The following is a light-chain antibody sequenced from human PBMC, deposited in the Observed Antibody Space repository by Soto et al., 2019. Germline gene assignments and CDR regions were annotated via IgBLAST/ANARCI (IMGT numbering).Light chain of an antibody. CDR2: GAS. Sequence: EIRVNPSPDTLSVSPGERATPSRMASQSVSSNLAWYQQKPGQAPRLLIYGASTRATGIPARFSGSGSGTDFSLTISSLEPEDFAVYYCQQRSHWPRTFGQGTKVDI. V-gene: IGKV3-11*01. CDR3: QQRSHWPRT. CDR1: QSVSSN. J-gene: IGKJ1*01.